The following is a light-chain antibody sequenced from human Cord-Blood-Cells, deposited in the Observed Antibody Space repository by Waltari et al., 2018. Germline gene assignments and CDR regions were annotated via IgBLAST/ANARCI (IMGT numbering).Light chain of an antibody. CDR1: RSDVGGYNY. CDR2: DVS. CDR3: SSYTSSSTYV. Sequence: QSALTQPASVSGSPGQSITISCTRTRSDVGGYNYVSWYQQHPGKAHKLMIYDVSKRPSGVSNRFSGSKSGNTASLTISGLQAEDEADYYCSSYTSSSTYVFGTGTKVTVL. J-gene: IGLJ1*01. V-gene: IGLV2-14*01.